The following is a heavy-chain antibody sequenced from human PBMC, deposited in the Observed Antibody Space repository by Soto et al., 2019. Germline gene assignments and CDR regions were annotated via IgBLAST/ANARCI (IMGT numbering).Heavy chain of an antibody. V-gene: IGHV3-48*03. D-gene: IGHD5-18*01. CDR2: ISSSGSTI. CDR3: ARVTRGYSYGSDYYGMDV. J-gene: IGHJ6*01. Sequence: PWGSLRLSCASSVFTFSSYEMNWVRQAPGKGLEWVSYISSSGSTIYYADSGKGRFTISRDNAKNSLYLQMNGLRAEDTAVYYCARVTRGYSYGSDYYGMDVWGQGTTVTVSS. CDR1: VFTFSSYE.